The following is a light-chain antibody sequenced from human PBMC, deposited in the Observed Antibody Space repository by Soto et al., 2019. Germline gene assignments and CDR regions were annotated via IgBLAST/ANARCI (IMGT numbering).Light chain of an antibody. CDR3: MQGLQSTIT. Sequence: DIVMTQSPFSLAATPGEAASLSCRSSQILLHRNGKNYLDWYLQKPGQSPQLLIYLGSSRASGVPDRVSGSGSGTDFTLKIGRVEAEDVGIYYCMQGLQSTITCGQGTRREI. CDR1: QILLHRNGKNY. J-gene: IGKJ5*01. V-gene: IGKV2-28*01. CDR2: LGS.